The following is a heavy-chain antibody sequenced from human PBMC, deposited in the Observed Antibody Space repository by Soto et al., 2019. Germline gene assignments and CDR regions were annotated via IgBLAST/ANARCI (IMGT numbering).Heavy chain of an antibody. CDR2: IRSRAYGGAT. CDR1: GFIFGDYA. J-gene: IGHJ6*02. CDR3: TRAPYNSSPRSGYYIYALDV. V-gene: IGHV3-49*04. Sequence: EVQLVESGGGLVQPGRSLRLSCTASGFIFGDYAMSWVRQAPGKGLEWVGFIRSRAYGGATQYAASVKGRFTFSRDDSKNIAYLQVNSLKIEDTAVYYCTRAPYNSSPRSGYYIYALDVWGQGTTVTVSS. D-gene: IGHD3-22*01.